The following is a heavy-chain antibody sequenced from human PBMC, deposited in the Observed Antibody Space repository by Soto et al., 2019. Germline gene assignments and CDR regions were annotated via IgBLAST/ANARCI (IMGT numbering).Heavy chain of an antibody. J-gene: IGHJ4*02. D-gene: IGHD1-26*01. CDR2: ISGSGDST. CDR1: GFTFSSYA. Sequence: EVQLLESGGGLVQPGGSLRLSCAASGFTFSSYAMRWVRQAPVKGLEWVSAISGSGDSTYYADSVKGRFTISRDNSTNTLYLQMNSLSAEDTAVYYCARRGSGSYYDYWGQGTLVTVSS. V-gene: IGHV3-23*01. CDR3: ARRGSGSYYDY.